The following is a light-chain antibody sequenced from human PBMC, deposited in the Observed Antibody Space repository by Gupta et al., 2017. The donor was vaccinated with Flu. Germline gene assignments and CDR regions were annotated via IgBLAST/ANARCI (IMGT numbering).Light chain of an antibody. CDR2: DDT. CDR3: QVWDSRSDHPGVV. V-gene: IGLV3-21*02. J-gene: IGLJ2*01. Sequence: ARITCGGDNVGGRSVHWYQQKAGQAPVLVVYDDTYRPSGIPERFSGSNSGNTATLTINRVEAGDEADYHCQVWDSRSDHPGVVFGGGTKVTVL. CDR1: NVGGRS.